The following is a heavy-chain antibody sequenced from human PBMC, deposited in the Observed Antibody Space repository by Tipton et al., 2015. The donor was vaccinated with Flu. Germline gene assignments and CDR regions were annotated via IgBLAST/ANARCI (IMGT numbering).Heavy chain of an antibody. V-gene: IGHV1-2*06. Sequence: QSGPEVKKPGASVKVSCKASGYTFTGYYMHWVRQAPGQGLEWMGRINPNSGGTNYAQKFQGRVTMTRDTSISTAYMELSRLRSDDTAVYYCARDVLIAAEKYYFDYWGQGTLVTVSS. CDR2: INPNSGGT. CDR3: ARDVLIAAEKYYFDY. J-gene: IGHJ4*02. D-gene: IGHD6-13*01. CDR1: GYTFTGYY.